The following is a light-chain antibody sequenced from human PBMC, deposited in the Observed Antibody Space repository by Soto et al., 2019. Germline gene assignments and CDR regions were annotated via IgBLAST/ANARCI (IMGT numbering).Light chain of an antibody. CDR1: QSISVS. V-gene: IGKV1-5*01. CDR3: QQRSNWPPWT. CDR2: DAS. Sequence: IQMTQSPSTLSASVGDTVTITCRASQSISVSLAWYQQKPGKAPNLLIYDASNRATGIPARFSDSGSGTDFTLTISRLEPEDFAVYYCQQRSNWPPWTFGQGTKVDIK. J-gene: IGKJ1*01.